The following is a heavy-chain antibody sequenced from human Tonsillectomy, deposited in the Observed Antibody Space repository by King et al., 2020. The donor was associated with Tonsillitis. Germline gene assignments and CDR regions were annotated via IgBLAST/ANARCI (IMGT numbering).Heavy chain of an antibody. CDR3: ARYVSGTFDY. V-gene: IGHV4-39*01. D-gene: IGHD1-26*01. CDR1: GGSISSGDHF. J-gene: IGHJ4*02. CDR2: MDYSGSI. Sequence: LQLQESGPGVVKPAETLSLSCTVSGGSISSGDHFWAWIRQPPGQGLEWIGYMDYSGSIFYNPSLKSRITISRGTSANRFSLKLSSVTAADTAVYFCARYVSGTFDYWGQGALVTVSS.